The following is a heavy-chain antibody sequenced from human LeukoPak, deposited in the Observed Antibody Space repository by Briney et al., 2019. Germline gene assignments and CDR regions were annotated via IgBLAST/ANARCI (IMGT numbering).Heavy chain of an antibody. V-gene: IGHV1-18*01. CDR3: ARDLTMVRGARYRPYNWFAP. CDR1: GYTFTSYG. Sequence: ASVKVSCKASGYTFTSYGISWVRQAPGQGLEWMGWISAYNGYTNYAQKLQGRITMTRDTSTSTAYMELRSLRSEDTAVYYCARDLTMVRGARYRPYNWFAPWGQGTLVTVSS. J-gene: IGHJ5*02. CDR2: ISAYNGYT. D-gene: IGHD3-10*01.